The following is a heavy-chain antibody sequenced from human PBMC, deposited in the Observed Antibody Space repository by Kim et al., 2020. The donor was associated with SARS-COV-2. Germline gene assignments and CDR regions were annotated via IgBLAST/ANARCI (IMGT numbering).Heavy chain of an antibody. CDR2: INTNTGNP. V-gene: IGHV7-4-1*02. Sequence: ASVKVSCKASGYTFTSYAMNWVRQAPGQGLEWMGWINTNTGNPTYAQGFTGRFVFSLDTSVSTAYLQISSLKAEDTAVYYCARDECGGSCYSLSVLLGGMDVWGQGTTVTVSS. D-gene: IGHD2-15*01. J-gene: IGHJ6*02. CDR3: ARDECGGSCYSLSVLLGGMDV. CDR1: GYTFTSYA.